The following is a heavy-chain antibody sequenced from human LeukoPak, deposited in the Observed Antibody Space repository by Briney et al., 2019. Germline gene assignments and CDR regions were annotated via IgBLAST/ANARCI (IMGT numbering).Heavy chain of an antibody. CDR1: GYTFTGYY. J-gene: IGHJ3*02. D-gene: IGHD3-22*01. CDR2: INPNGGGT. V-gene: IGHV1-2*02. CDR3: QRGGYYYDSSGYYHNDAFDI. Sequence: ASVNVSCKASGYTFTGYYMHWVRQAPGQGLEWMGWINPNGGGTNYAQKFQGRVTMTRDTSISTAYMELSRLRSDDTAVYYCQRGGYYYDSSGYYHNDAFDIWGQGTMVTVSS.